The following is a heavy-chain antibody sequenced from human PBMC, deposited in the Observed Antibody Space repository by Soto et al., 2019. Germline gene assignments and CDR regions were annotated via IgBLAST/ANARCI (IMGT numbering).Heavy chain of an antibody. Sequence: QVQLVLSGAEEKKPGASVKVSCKASGYTFTSYAMHWVRQAPGQRLEWMGWINAGNGNTKYSQKFQGRVTITRDTSASTAYMELSSLRSEDTAVYYCARVLVGATPVDYWGQGTLVTVSS. V-gene: IGHV1-3*05. CDR1: GYTFTSYA. D-gene: IGHD1-26*01. CDR3: ARVLVGATPVDY. CDR2: INAGNGNT. J-gene: IGHJ4*02.